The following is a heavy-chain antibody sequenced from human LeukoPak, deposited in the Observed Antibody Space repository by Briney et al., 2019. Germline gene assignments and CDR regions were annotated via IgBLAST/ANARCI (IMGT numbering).Heavy chain of an antibody. Sequence: ASVKVSCKASGYIFTSHSMHWVRQAPGQRLEWMGWINTGNGNTKYSQKFQGRVTVTRDTSASTAYMELSSLTSEDTAVYYCARGRWSATTASYYLDFWGQGTLVTVSS. D-gene: IGHD5-24*01. J-gene: IGHJ4*02. CDR3: ARGRWSATTASYYLDF. CDR1: GYIFTSHS. V-gene: IGHV1-3*04. CDR2: INTGNGNT.